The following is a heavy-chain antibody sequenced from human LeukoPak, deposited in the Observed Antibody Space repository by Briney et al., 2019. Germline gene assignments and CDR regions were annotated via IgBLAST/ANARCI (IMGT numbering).Heavy chain of an antibody. Sequence: PGGSLRLSCAASGFTFSSYSMNWVRQAPGKGLEWVSSISSSSCIYYADSVKGRFTISRDNAKNSLYLQMNSLRAEDTAVYYCARMEYSSGWYGGPVDYWGQGTLVTVSS. V-gene: IGHV3-21*01. CDR1: GFTFSSYS. CDR3: ARMEYSSGWYGGPVDY. CDR2: ISSSSCI. D-gene: IGHD6-19*01. J-gene: IGHJ4*02.